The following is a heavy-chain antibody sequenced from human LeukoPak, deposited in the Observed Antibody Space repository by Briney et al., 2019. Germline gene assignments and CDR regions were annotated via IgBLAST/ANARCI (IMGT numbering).Heavy chain of an antibody. D-gene: IGHD1-26*01. Sequence: QSSFQASGYTFTCYYMHWGRPAPGQGGEGMGWINPNRGGTNYSQKFQGRVTITRDTSIRTTYMDLSRLRSDDTAVYYCASSVGPHPPLYWGQGTLVTVSS. CDR2: INPNRGGT. V-gene: IGHV1-2*02. CDR3: ASSVGPHPPLY. CDR1: GYTFTCYY. J-gene: IGHJ4*02.